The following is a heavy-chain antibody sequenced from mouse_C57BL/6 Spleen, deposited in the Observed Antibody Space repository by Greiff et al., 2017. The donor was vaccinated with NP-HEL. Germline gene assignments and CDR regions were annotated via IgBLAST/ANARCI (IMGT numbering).Heavy chain of an antibody. CDR1: GYTFTSYW. CDR3: ARKSSDVVFDY. J-gene: IGHJ2*01. CDR2: IDPSDSYT. V-gene: IGHV1-50*01. D-gene: IGHD1-1*01. Sequence: VQLQQSGAELVKPGASVKLSCKASGYTFTSYWMQWVKQRPGQGLEWIGEIDPSDSYTNYNQKFKGKATLTVDTSSSTAYMQISSLTSADSAVYYCARKSSDVVFDYWGQGTTLTVSS.